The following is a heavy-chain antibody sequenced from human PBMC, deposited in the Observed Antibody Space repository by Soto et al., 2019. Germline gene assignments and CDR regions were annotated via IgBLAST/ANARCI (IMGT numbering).Heavy chain of an antibody. V-gene: IGHV4-31*03. D-gene: IGHD1-26*01. CDR3: ATVRWELHDAFDI. Sequence: QVQLQESGPGLVKPSQTPSPPRTVSGGSISTGGYYWSWIRQHPGRGLEWIGYIYHSGMTFSNPSLQSRVAISIDTSKNKFSLKLSSVTAADTAVYYCATVRWELHDAFDIWGQGTMVSVSS. J-gene: IGHJ3*02. CDR2: IYHSGMT. CDR1: GGSISTGGYY.